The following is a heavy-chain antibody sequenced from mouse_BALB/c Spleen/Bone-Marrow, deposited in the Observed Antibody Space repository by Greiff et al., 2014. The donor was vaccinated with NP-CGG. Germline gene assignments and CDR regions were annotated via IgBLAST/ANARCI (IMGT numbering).Heavy chain of an antibody. CDR3: ARRLLYYFDY. CDR1: GYTFSTYW. V-gene: IGHV1-9*01. D-gene: IGHD1-2*01. J-gene: IGHJ2*01. CDR2: ILPGSGST. Sequence: VHLVESGAELMKPGASVKISCKATGYTFSTYWIEWVKQRPGHGLEWIGEILPGSGSTNYNEKFKGKATFTADTSSNTAYMQLSGLTSEDSAVYYCARRLLYYFDYWGQGTTLTVSS.